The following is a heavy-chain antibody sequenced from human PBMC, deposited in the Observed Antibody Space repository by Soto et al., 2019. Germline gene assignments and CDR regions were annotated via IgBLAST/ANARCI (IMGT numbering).Heavy chain of an antibody. Sequence: LSLTCTVSGGSISSYYWSWIRQPPGKGLEWIGYTYYSGSTNYNPSLKSRVTISVDKSKNQFSLKLSSVTAADTAVYYCARHLETDYYDSSAYYCAGPNVYGGQGTLVTVSS. CDR3: ARHLETDYYDSSAYYCAGPNVY. CDR1: GGSISSYY. J-gene: IGHJ4*02. V-gene: IGHV4-59*08. CDR2: TYYSGST. D-gene: IGHD3-22*01.